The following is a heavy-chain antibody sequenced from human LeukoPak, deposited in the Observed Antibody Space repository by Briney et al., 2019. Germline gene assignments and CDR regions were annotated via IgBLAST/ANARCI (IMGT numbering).Heavy chain of an antibody. V-gene: IGHV7-4-1*02. CDR2: IHPSTGNP. Sequence: GASVKVSCKASVYTFTNYAMNWVRQAPGQGLEWMGWIHPSTGNPTYAQGFTGRFVFSLDTSVSTTYLQISSLKAEDTAVYFCARAFQSLGGLSLPDYWGQGTLVTVSS. J-gene: IGHJ4*02. D-gene: IGHD3-16*02. CDR3: ARAFQSLGGLSLPDY. CDR1: VYTFTNYA.